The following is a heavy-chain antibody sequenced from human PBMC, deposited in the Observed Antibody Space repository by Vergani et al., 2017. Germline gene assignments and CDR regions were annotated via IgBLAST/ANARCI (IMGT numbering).Heavy chain of an antibody. CDR1: GFTFSDYY. CDR3: AREVIKGEAVAELFGYYYYGMDV. V-gene: IGHV3-11*04. D-gene: IGHD6-19*01. Sequence: QVQLVESGGGLVKPGGSLRLSCAASGFTFSDYYMSWIRQAPGKGLEWVSYISSSGSTIYYADSVKGRFTISRDNAKNSLYLQMNSLRAEDTAVYYCAREVIKGEAVAELFGYYYYGMDVWGQGTTVTVSS. CDR2: ISSSGSTI. J-gene: IGHJ6*02.